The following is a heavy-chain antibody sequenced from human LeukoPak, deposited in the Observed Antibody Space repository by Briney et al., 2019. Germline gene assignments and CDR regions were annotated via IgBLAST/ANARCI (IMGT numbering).Heavy chain of an antibody. J-gene: IGHJ6*03. Sequence: SETLSLTCTVSGVSISSRYHYWTWIRQPAGKGLEWIGRIYSSGSTNYNPSLQSRVAISLDTSENQFSLMLTSVTAADTAVYYCARDGGWDYYYYMDVWGKGTTVTVSS. CDR2: IYSSGST. V-gene: IGHV4-61*02. CDR1: GVSISSRYHY. D-gene: IGHD3-16*01. CDR3: ARDGGWDYYYYMDV.